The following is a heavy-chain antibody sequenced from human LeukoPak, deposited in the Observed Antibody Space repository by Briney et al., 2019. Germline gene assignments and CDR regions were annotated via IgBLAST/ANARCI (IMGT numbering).Heavy chain of an antibody. CDR3: ARDQLLTYYYDSSGYFDAFDI. D-gene: IGHD3-22*01. J-gene: IGHJ3*02. CDR1: GGTFSSYA. V-gene: IGHV1-69*05. CDR2: IIPIFGTA. Sequence: SVKVSCKASGGTFSSYAISWVRQAPGQGLEWMGGIIPIFGTANYAQKFQGRVTIATDESTSTAYMELSSLRSEDTAVYYCARDQLLTYYYDSSGYFDAFDIWGQGTMVTVSS.